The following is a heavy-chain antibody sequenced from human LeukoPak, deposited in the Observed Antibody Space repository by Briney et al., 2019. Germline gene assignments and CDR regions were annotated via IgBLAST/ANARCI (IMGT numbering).Heavy chain of an antibody. CDR1: GFTFSSYA. V-gene: IGHV3-23*01. CDR3: AHFRSGYYPWGAFDI. J-gene: IGHJ3*02. CDR2: ISGSGGST. Sequence: PGGSLRLSCAGSGFTFSSYAMSWVRQAPGKGLEWVSAISGSGGSTYYADSVKGRFTISRDNSKNTLYLQMNSLRAEDTAVYYCAHFRSGYYPWGAFDIWGQGTMVTVSS. D-gene: IGHD3-22*01.